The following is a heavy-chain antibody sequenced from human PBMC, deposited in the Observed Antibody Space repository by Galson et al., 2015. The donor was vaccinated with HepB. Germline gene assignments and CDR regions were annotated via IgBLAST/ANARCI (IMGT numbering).Heavy chain of an antibody. D-gene: IGHD5-18*01. V-gene: IGHV3-48*02. CDR2: ISSRSTTI. Sequence: SLRLSCAASGFTFSTYTMNWVRQAPGKGMEWLSYISSRSTTIYYADSVKGRFTISRDNAKSSLYLQMNSLRDEDMAVYYCARRGYGYNWGMDVWGQGTTVTVSS. CDR3: ARRGYGYNWGMDV. J-gene: IGHJ6*02. CDR1: GFTFSTYT.